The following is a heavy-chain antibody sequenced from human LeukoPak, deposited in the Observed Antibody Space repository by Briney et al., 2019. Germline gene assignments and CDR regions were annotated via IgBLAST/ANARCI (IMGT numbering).Heavy chain of an antibody. D-gene: IGHD3-22*01. CDR1: GFTFSNYG. J-gene: IGHJ3*02. CDR3: ASRDYYDSSGYYDAFDI. CDR2: ITGRGENT. Sequence: GGSLRLSCAASGFTFSNYGMNWVRQAPGKGLEWVSGITGRGENTYYADSVKGRFTISRDNSKNTLYLQMNSLRAEDTAVYYCASRDYYDSSGYYDAFDIWGQGTMVTVSS. V-gene: IGHV3-23*01.